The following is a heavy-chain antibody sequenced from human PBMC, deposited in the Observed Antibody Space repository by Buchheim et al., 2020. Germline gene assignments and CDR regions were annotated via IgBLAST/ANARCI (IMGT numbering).Heavy chain of an antibody. CDR3: ARADTTGHYYLDY. CDR1: GFTFTAYS. CDR2: ISSSSAYI. V-gene: IGHV3-21*06. J-gene: IGHJ4*02. D-gene: IGHD2/OR15-2a*01. Sequence: EVQLVESGGGLVKPGGSLRLSCAASGFTFTAYSITWVRQAPGKGLEWVSSISSSSAYIYYAESVKGRFTISRANAKNTADLQMNTLRAEDTAVYYCARADTTGHYYLDYWGQGTL.